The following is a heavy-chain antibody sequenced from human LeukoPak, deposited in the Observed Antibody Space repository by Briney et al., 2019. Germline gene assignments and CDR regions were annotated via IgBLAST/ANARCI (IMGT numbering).Heavy chain of an antibody. J-gene: IGHJ4*02. D-gene: IGHD6-13*01. V-gene: IGHV1-18*01. CDR3: ARAPNRIAAAGTDY. CDR1: GYTFTSYG. CDR2: ISAYNGNT. Sequence: ASVKVSCKASGYTFTSYGISWVRQAPGQGLEWMGWISAYNGNTNYAQKFQGRVTMTRDTSISTAYMELSRLRSDDTAVYYCARAPNRIAAAGTDYWGQGTLVTVSS.